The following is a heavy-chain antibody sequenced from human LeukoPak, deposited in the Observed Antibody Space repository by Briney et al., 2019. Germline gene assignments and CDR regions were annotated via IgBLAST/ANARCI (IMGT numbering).Heavy chain of an antibody. V-gene: IGHV4-59*11. CDR1: GGSISSHY. J-gene: IGHJ6*03. Sequence: SETLSLTCTVSGGSISSHYWSWIRQPPGKGLEWIGYIYYSGSTNYNPSLKSRVTISVDTSKNQFSLKLSSVTAADTAVYYCARVLNYYYYMDVWGKGTTVTVS. D-gene: IGHD2-8*02. CDR2: IYYSGST. CDR3: ARVLNYYYYMDV.